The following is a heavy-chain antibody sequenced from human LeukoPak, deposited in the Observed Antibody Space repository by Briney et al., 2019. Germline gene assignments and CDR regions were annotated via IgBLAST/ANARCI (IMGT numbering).Heavy chain of an antibody. J-gene: IGHJ6*03. D-gene: IGHD5-12*01. Sequence: ASVKVSGKASGYTFTGYYMHWGRQAPGQGLEWMGWINPNSVGTNYAQKFQGRVTMTRDTSISTAYMELSRLRSDDTAVYYCARGTVATAYYYYYMDVWGKGTTVTASS. V-gene: IGHV1-2*02. CDR2: INPNSVGT. CDR1: GYTFTGYY. CDR3: ARGTVATAYYYYYMDV.